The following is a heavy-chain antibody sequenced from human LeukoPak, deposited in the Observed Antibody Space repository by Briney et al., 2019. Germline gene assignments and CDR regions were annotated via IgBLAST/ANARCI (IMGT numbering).Heavy chain of an antibody. D-gene: IGHD3-3*01. CDR2: IIPTLGIA. Sequence: SVKVSCKASGCTFSSYTISWVRQAPGQGLEWMGRIIPTLGIANYAQKFQGRVTITADKSTSTAYMELSSLRSEDTAVYYCASQNTIFGVVRFDPWGQGTLVTVSS. CDR1: GCTFSSYT. CDR3: ASQNTIFGVVRFDP. J-gene: IGHJ5*02. V-gene: IGHV1-69*02.